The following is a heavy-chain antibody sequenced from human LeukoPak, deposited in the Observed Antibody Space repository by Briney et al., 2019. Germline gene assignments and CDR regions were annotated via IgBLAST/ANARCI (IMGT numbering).Heavy chain of an antibody. CDR3: ARDKWFGELLSRVDFDY. CDR2: ISAYNGNT. V-gene: IGHV1-18*01. Sequence: ASVKVSCKASGYTFTSCGISWVRQAPGQGLEWMGWISAYNGNTNYAQKPQGRVTMTTDTSTSTAYMELRSLRSDDTAVYYCARDKWFGELLSRVDFDYWGQGTLVTVSS. D-gene: IGHD3-10*01. J-gene: IGHJ4*02. CDR1: GYTFTSCG.